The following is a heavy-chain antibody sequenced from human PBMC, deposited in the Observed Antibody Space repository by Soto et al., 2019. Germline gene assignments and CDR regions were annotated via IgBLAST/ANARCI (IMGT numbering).Heavy chain of an antibody. J-gene: IGHJ6*02. CDR1: GYSFTSYW. D-gene: IGHD3-16*02. Sequence: GESLKISCTGSGYSFTSYWISWVRQMPGKDMEWMGRIDPSDSYTNYSPSFQGHVTISADKSISTAYLQWSSLKASDTAMYYWARSNHYLSYYYGMDVWGQGTTVTVSS. CDR2: IDPSDSYT. V-gene: IGHV5-10-1*01. CDR3: ARSNHYLSYYYGMDV.